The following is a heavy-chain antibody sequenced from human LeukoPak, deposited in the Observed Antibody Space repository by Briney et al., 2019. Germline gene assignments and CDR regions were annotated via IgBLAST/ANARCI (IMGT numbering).Heavy chain of an antibody. CDR2: FYHGGST. J-gene: IGHJ4*02. V-gene: IGHV4-38-2*02. CDR3: ARGYDSSGYILDY. D-gene: IGHD3-22*01. CDR1: GYSISTGYY. Sequence: SETLSLTCTVSGYSISTGYYWDWIRQPPGKGLEWIGTFYHGGSTYYNPSLKSRVTISVDTSKNQFSLNLTSVTAADTAVYYCARGYDSSGYILDYWGQGTLVTVSS.